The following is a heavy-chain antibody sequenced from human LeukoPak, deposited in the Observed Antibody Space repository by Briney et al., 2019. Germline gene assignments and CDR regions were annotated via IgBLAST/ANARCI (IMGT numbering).Heavy chain of an antibody. J-gene: IGHJ5*02. CDR3: ARAFASYRNWFDP. Sequence: GGSLRLSCAASGFTFSSYWMSWVRQAPGKGLEWVSAISGSGGTTYYADSVKGRFTISRDNSKNTLYLQMNSLRAEDTAVYYCARAFASYRNWFDPWGQGTLVTVSS. V-gene: IGHV3-23*01. CDR2: ISGSGGTT. D-gene: IGHD1-26*01. CDR1: GFTFSSYW.